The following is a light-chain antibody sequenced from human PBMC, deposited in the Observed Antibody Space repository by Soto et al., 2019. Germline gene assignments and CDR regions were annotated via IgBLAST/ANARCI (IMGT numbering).Light chain of an antibody. CDR3: CSYAGSSTPYV. V-gene: IGLV2-23*02. CDR1: SSDVGSYNL. J-gene: IGLJ1*01. CDR2: DVS. Sequence: QSVLTQPASVSGSPGQSITISCTGTSSDVGSYNLVSWYQQHPGRAPKLMIYDVSKRPSGVSNRFSGSKSGNTASLTIAGLQAEDDADYYCCSYAGSSTPYVFGPGTKLTVL.